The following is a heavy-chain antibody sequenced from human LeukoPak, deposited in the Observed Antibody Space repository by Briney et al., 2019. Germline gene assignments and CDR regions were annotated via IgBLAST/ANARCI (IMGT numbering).Heavy chain of an antibody. J-gene: IGHJ4*02. V-gene: IGHV1-69*06. CDR1: GGTFSSYA. CDR2: IIPIFGTA. D-gene: IGHD3-9*01. CDR3: ARGQVDYDTLTGYYVFDY. Sequence: ASVKVSCKASGGTFSSYAISWVRQAPGQGLEWMGGIIPIFGTANYAQKFQGRVTITADKSTSTAYVELSSLRSEDTAVYYCARGQVDYDTLTGYYVFDYWGQGTLVTVSS.